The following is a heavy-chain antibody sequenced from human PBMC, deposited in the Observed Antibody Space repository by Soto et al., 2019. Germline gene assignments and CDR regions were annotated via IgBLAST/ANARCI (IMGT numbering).Heavy chain of an antibody. Sequence: QVQLQESGPGLVKPSQTLSLTYTVSGGSISSGGYYWSWIRQHPGKGLEWIGYIYYSGSTYYNPSLKSRVTISVDTSKKQFSLQLSSVTAADTAVYYCARVCGGDCNNGMDDWGEGTTVTVSS. D-gene: IGHD2-21*02. J-gene: IGHJ6*04. V-gene: IGHV4-31*03. CDR2: IYYSGST. CDR3: ARVCGGDCNNGMDD. CDR1: GGSISSGGYY.